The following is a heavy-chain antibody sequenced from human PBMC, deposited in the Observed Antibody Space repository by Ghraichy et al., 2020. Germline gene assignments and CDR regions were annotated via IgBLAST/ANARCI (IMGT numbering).Heavy chain of an antibody. CDR1: GGSISSYY. D-gene: IGHD2-8*01. CDR3: ARCMTDLGGNWVDP. V-gene: IGHV4-59*01. Sequence: SETLSLTCTVSGGSISSYYWSWIRQPPGKGLEWIGYIYYSGSTNYNPSLKSRVTISVDTSKNQFSLKLSSVTAADTAVYYCARCMTDLGGNWVDPWGQGTLVTVSS. J-gene: IGHJ5*02. CDR2: IYYSGST.